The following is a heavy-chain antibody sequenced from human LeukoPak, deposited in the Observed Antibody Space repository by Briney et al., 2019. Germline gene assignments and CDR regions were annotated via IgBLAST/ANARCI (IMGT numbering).Heavy chain of an antibody. Sequence: GGSLRLSCAASGFTFSTFAMIGVREPPGKGVVGVSSIFPSGDEIHYADSVKGRFTISRDNAKNSLYLQMNSLRAEDTAVYYCASNNWNDECFVYWGQGTLVTVSS. D-gene: IGHD1-1*01. CDR2: IFPSGDEI. CDR3: ASNNWNDECFVY. CDR1: GFTFSTFA. J-gene: IGHJ4*02. V-gene: IGHV3-21*01.